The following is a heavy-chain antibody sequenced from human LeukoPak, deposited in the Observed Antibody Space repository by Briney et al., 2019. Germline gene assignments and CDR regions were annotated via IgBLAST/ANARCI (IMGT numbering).Heavy chain of an antibody. D-gene: IGHD2-15*01. CDR3: ARETCSGGSCYPEAY. Sequence: PSETLSLTCAVYGGSFSGYYWSWIRQPPGKGLEWIGEINHSGITNYNPSLKSRVTISVDTSKDQLSLKLSSVTATDTAVYYCARETCSGGSCYPEAYSGQGTLVTVSS. V-gene: IGHV4-34*01. J-gene: IGHJ4*02. CDR2: INHSGIT. CDR1: GGSFSGYY.